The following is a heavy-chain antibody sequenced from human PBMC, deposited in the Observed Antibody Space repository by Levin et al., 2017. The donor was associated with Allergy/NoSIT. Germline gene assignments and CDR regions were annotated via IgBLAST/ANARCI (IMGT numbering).Heavy chain of an antibody. CDR3: ARDSCSGGSCYETNFDY. V-gene: IGHV4-4*07. CDR2: IYTSGST. J-gene: IGHJ4*02. Sequence: PSETLSLTCTVSGGSISSYYWSWIRQPAGKGLEWIGRIYTSGSTNYNPSLKSRVTMSVDTSKNQFSLKLSSVTAADTAVYYCARDSCSGGSCYETNFDYWGQGTLVTVSS. CDR1: GGSISSYY. D-gene: IGHD2-15*01.